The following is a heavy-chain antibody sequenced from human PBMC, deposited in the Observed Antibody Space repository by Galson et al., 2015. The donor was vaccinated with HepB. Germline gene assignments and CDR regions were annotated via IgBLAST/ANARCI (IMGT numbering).Heavy chain of an antibody. V-gene: IGHV3-73*01. D-gene: IGHD3-22*01. J-gene: IGHJ4*02. Sequence: SLRLSCAASGFTFSGSAMHWVRQASGKGLEWVGRIRTKANSYATAYAASVKGRLTISRDDSKNTAYLQMNSLKTEDTAVYYCTSRPQSDSSGYKAEYWGQGTLVTVSS. CDR2: IRTKANSYAT. CDR3: TSRPQSDSSGYKAEY. CDR1: GFTFSGSA.